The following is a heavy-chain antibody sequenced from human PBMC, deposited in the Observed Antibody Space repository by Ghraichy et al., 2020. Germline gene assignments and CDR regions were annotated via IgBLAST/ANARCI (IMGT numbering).Heavy chain of an antibody. V-gene: IGHV3-33*08. CDR1: GFTFSSYG. J-gene: IGHJ4*02. CDR3: ARDLASFDY. Sequence: LSLTCAASGFTFSSYGMHWVRQAPGKGLEWVAVIWDDGSNKYYADSVKGRFTISRDNSKNTLYLQMNSLRAEDTAVYYCARDLASFDYWGQGTLVTVSS. CDR2: IWDDGSNK.